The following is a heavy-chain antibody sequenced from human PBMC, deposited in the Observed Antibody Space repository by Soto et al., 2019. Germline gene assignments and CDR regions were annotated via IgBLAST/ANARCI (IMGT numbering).Heavy chain of an antibody. V-gene: IGHV3-23*01. Sequence: EVQLLESGGGLVQPGESLRLSCAFSGFIFGNYMMTWVRQAPGKGLEWVSTIRDGGESTYYADSVKGRFTISRDNSKNTLYLQMDSLAVEDTAVYYCAPHVHCSGGSCHYDAFDIRGQGTMVTVSS. D-gene: IGHD2-15*01. CDR2: IRDGGEST. CDR3: APHVHCSGGSCHYDAFDI. J-gene: IGHJ3*02. CDR1: GFIFGNYM.